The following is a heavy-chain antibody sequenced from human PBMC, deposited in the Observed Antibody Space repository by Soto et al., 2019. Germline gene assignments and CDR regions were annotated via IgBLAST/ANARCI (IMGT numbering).Heavy chain of an antibody. V-gene: IGHV4-61*08. CDR1: GGSVSTGGYY. CDR3: ARERHYYGSGSYGMDV. Sequence: SETLSLTCTVSGGSVSTGGYYWSWIRQPPGQTLQWIGHISNGGSTNYNPSLKSRVTISVDTSKNQFSLKLSSVTAADTAVYYCARERHYYGSGSYGMDVWGQGTTVTVSS. J-gene: IGHJ6*02. CDR2: ISNGGST. D-gene: IGHD3-10*01.